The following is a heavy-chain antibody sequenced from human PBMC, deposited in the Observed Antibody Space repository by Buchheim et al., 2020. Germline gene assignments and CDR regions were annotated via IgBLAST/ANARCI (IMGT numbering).Heavy chain of an antibody. J-gene: IGHJ4*02. CDR2: ISVSADST. CDR1: VFTFSSYA. V-gene: IGHV3-23*01. D-gene: IGHD4-17*01. CDR3: AKDMDHLYGDLIY. Sequence: EVQLLESGGGSVQPGGSLRLPCAASVFTFSSYAMSWVRQPPGKGLEWVSCISVSADSTYYADSVKGRFTTATNHSTNTMYLQMNSLRAEDTAVYYCAKDMDHLYGDLIYWGQGTL.